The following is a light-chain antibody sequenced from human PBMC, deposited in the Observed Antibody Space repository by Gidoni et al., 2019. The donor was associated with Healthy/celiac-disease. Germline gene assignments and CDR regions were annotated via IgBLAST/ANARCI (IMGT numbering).Light chain of an antibody. CDR1: SGHSSYA. CDR3: QTWGTGRGV. Sequence: QLALTQSPPASVSLGASVKLTCTLSSGHSSYAIAWHQQQPEKGPRYLMKLNSDGSHSKGDGIPDRFSGSSSGAERYLTISSLQSEDEADYYCQTWGTGRGVFGGGTKLTVL. CDR2: LNSDGSH. V-gene: IGLV4-69*01. J-gene: IGLJ3*02.